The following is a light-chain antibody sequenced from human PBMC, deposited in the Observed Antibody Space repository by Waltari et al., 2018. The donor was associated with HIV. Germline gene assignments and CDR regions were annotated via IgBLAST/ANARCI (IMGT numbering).Light chain of an antibody. J-gene: IGKJ1*01. CDR2: GAS. Sequence: EIVMTQSPATLSASPGERATLSCRASQDISSNLAWYQQKPGQAPRLLIYGASTRATDIPVRFSGSGSGTEFTLTISSLQSEDFAVYYCQQYNKLPPWTFGQGTTVEIK. CDR3: QQYNKLPPWT. V-gene: IGKV3-15*01. CDR1: QDISSN.